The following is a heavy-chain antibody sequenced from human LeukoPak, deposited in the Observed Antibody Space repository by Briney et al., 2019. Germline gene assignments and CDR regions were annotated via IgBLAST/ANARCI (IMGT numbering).Heavy chain of an antibody. J-gene: IGHJ4*02. Sequence: ASVKVSCKASGYDFTNYAIQWVRQAPGQRREGMGWVDTGNGHTRYSPKFQGRVTIVRDTSASTAYMELSSLTSEDTALYYCARGQWVGTTQAYYLDYWGQGTLVAVSS. V-gene: IGHV1-3*04. CDR2: VDTGNGHT. CDR1: GYDFTNYA. D-gene: IGHD1-26*01. CDR3: ARGQWVGTTQAYYLDY.